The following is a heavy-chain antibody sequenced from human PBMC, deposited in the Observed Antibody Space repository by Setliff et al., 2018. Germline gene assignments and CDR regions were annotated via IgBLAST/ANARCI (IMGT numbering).Heavy chain of an antibody. V-gene: IGHV4-34*01. CDR1: GGSISSYY. CDR3: ARGPRLRYFDWPVDY. J-gene: IGHJ4*02. Sequence: PSETLSLTCTVSGGSISSYYWSWIRQPPGKGLEWIGEINHSGSTNYNPSLKSRVTISVDTSKNQFSLKLSSVTAADTAVYYCARGPRLRYFDWPVDYWGQGTLVTVSS. D-gene: IGHD3-9*01. CDR2: INHSGST.